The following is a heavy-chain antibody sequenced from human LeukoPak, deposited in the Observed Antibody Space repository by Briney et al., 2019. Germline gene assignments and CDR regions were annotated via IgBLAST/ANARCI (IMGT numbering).Heavy chain of an antibody. V-gene: IGHV1-2*02. J-gene: IGHJ6*03. CDR1: GYTFTGYY. CDR3: ARDSPLHCSSTSCYYYYMDV. D-gene: IGHD2-2*01. Sequence: ASVKVSCKASGYTFTGYYMHWVRQAPGQRLEWMGWINPNSGGTNYAQKFQGRVTMTRDTSISTAYMELSRLRSDDTAVYYCARDSPLHCSSTSCYYYYMDVWGKGTTVTVSS. CDR2: INPNSGGT.